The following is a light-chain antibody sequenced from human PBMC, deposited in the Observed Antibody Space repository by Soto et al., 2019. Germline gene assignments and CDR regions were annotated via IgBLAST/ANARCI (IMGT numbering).Light chain of an antibody. Sequence: EIVLTQSPGTLPLSPGERATLSCRASQSVSSSYLVWYQQKPGQAPRPLIYGASTRATGIPDRFSGSGSGTDFTLTISRLEPEDFALYYCHQYGSSPFTFVQGTKLQIK. V-gene: IGKV3-20*01. CDR1: QSVSSSY. J-gene: IGKJ2*01. CDR3: HQYGSSPFT. CDR2: GAS.